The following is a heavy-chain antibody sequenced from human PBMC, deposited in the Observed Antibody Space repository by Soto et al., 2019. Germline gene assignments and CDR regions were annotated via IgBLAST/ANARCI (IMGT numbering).Heavy chain of an antibody. J-gene: IGHJ2*01. D-gene: IGHD2-2*02. V-gene: IGHV1-69*01. Sequence: QVQLVQSGAEVKKPGSSVKVSCKASGGTFSSYAISWVRQDPGQGLEWMGGIIPIFGTANYAQKFQGRVTITADESTSTAYIELCSRRSADTAVYYCAGRGCSSTSCYSWYLDLWGRGTLVTFAS. CDR3: AGRGCSSTSCYSWYLDL. CDR2: IIPIFGTA. CDR1: GGTFSSYA.